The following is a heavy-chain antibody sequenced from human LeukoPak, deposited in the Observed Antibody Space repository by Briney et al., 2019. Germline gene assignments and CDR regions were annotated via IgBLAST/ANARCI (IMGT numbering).Heavy chain of an antibody. Sequence: SETLSLTCTVSGVSISAYYWSWIRQPAGKGLEWIGRIYTSGSTSYNPSLKSRVTMSVDTSKNQFSLKLSSMTAADTALYYCARTNLPAAQGAFDIWGQGTMVTVSS. J-gene: IGHJ3*02. V-gene: IGHV4-4*07. CDR1: GVSISAYY. CDR2: IYTSGST. CDR3: ARTNLPAAQGAFDI.